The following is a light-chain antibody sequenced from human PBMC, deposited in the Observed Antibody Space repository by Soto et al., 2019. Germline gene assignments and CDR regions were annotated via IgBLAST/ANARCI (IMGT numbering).Light chain of an antibody. CDR1: QSISSW. CDR2: DVS. Sequence: DIQMTQSPSTLSASVGDRVTITCRASQSISSWLAWYQQKPGKAPNLLIYDVSSLESGVSSRFSGSGSGTEFILTISSLQPDDFATYYCQQYNSYSLFGGGTKVDIK. CDR3: QQYNSYSL. J-gene: IGKJ4*01. V-gene: IGKV1-5*01.